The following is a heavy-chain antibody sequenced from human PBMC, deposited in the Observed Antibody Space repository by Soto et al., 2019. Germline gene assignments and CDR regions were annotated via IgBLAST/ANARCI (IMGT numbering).Heavy chain of an antibody. D-gene: IGHD3-22*01. Sequence: QVQLVESGGGVVQPGRSRRVSCAASGFTFSKYAMHWVRQAPGKGLEWVAVVSYDGSKQFYADSVEGRFTISRDSSKSTLYLHMDNLRDEDTAVYYCARDRVYYYDNSGYYNFDYWGQGTLVTVSS. CDR1: GFTFSKYA. V-gene: IGHV3-30-3*01. J-gene: IGHJ4*02. CDR3: ARDRVYYYDNSGYYNFDY. CDR2: VSYDGSKQ.